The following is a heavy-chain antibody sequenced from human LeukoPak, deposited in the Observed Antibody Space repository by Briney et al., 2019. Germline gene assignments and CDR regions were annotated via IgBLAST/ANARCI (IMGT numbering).Heavy chain of an antibody. Sequence: ASVKVSCKASGYTFTSYYMHWVRQAPGQGLEWMGIINPSGGSTSYAQKFQGRVTMTRDTSTRTVYMELSSLRSEDTAVYYCARAPMDYYDSSGRFHYFDYWGQGTLVTVSS. V-gene: IGHV1-46*01. CDR1: GYTFTSYY. CDR2: INPSGGST. D-gene: IGHD3-22*01. CDR3: ARAPMDYYDSSGRFHYFDY. J-gene: IGHJ4*02.